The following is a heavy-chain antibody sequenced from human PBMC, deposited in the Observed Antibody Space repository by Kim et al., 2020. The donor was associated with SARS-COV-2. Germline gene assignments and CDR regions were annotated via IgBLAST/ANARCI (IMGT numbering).Heavy chain of an antibody. J-gene: IGHJ5*02. CDR1: GYTFTSYY. V-gene: IGHV1-46*01. CDR3: ARDPHSNYDWFDP. CDR2: INPSVGST. Sequence: ASVKVSCKASGYTFTSYYMHWVRQAPGQGLEWMGIINPSVGSTSYAQKFQGRVTMTRDTSTSTVYMELSSLRSEDTAVYYCARDPHSNYDWFDPWGQGTLVTVSS. D-gene: IGHD4-4*01.